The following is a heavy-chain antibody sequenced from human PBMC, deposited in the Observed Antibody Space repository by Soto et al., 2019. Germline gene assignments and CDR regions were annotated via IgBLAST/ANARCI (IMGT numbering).Heavy chain of an antibody. CDR3: ARTLAGAGGMDV. CDR1: GFALSPYT. Sequence: GGSLRLSCAARGFALSPYTIHWVRQAPGKGLEWVAGLSSDGSNNFYADSVKGRFTISRDNAKNSLYLQMNSLRAEDTAVYYCARTLAGAGGMDVWGQGTTVTVSS. J-gene: IGHJ6*02. D-gene: IGHD6-19*01. CDR2: LSSDGSNN. V-gene: IGHV3-30-3*01.